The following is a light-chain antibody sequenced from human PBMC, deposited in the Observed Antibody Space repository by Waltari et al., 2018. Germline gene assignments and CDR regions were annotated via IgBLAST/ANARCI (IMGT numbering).Light chain of an antibody. CDR3: QSYDTSLSVV. CDR1: GSTTGAGYD. CDR2: GST. V-gene: IGLV1-40*01. J-gene: IGLJ3*02. Sequence: HSVLTQPPSVSGAPGQRVTISCPGSGSTTGAGYDVHWYQQLPRAAPKLLIYGSTTRPLGVPDRFFGSTSGTSASLTITGLQAEDEADYYCQSYDTSLSVVFGGGTKLTVL.